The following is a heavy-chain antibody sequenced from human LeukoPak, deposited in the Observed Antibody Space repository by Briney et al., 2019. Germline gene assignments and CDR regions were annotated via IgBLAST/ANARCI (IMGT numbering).Heavy chain of an antibody. CDR2: INPSGGST. V-gene: IGHV1-46*01. CDR1: AYTFTSYY. D-gene: IGHD2-2*01. Sequence: GASVQISCNASAYTFTSYYMHWVRQAPGQGLEWMGIINPSGGSTSYAQKFQGRVTMTRDTSTSTVYMELSSLRSEDTAVYYCARGGEDIVVVPAAILDYWGQGTLVTVSS. CDR3: ARGGEDIVVVPAAILDY. J-gene: IGHJ4*02.